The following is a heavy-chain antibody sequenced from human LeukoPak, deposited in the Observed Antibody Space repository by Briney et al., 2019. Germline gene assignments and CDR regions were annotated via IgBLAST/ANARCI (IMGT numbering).Heavy chain of an antibody. Sequence: GSLKVSCKASGYTFTSYGISWVRQAPGQGLEWMGWINPYNGETKCAQNLQGRVTMTTDTATSTAYMELRSLRSDDTAVYFCVRDRSSISYYSCWGQGTLVTVS. CDR3: VRDRSSISYYSC. J-gene: IGHJ4*02. CDR2: INPYNGET. D-gene: IGHD1-26*01. V-gene: IGHV1-18*01. CDR1: GYTFTSYG.